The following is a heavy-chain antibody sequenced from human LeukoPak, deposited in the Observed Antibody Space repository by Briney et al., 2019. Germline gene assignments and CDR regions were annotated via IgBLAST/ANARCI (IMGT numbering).Heavy chain of an antibody. CDR1: GGSISSGSHY. V-gene: IGHV4-39*01. Sequence: SETLSLTCTVSGGSISSGSHYWGWIRQPPGKGLEWIGNIYYSGNIYYNPSLKSRVTISVDASKNQFSLNLSSVTAADTAVYYCARLSYGSGSHYNFYFDFWGQGTLVTVSA. CDR2: IYYSGNI. D-gene: IGHD3-10*01. CDR3: ARLSYGSGSHYNFYFDF. J-gene: IGHJ4*02.